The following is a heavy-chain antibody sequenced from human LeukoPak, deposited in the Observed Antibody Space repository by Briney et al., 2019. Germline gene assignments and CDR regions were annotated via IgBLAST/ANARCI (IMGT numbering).Heavy chain of an antibody. V-gene: IGHV3-43*02. Sequence: GGSLRLSCVASGLTFHDYAMHWVCQAPGKGLEWVSLISADGGSTFYADSVRGRFSISRDNSKNSLYLQMNSLRTEDTAMYYCAKESGKFDYWGQGTLVAVSS. CDR3: AKESGKFDY. J-gene: IGHJ4*02. CDR1: GLTFHDYA. CDR2: ISADGGST.